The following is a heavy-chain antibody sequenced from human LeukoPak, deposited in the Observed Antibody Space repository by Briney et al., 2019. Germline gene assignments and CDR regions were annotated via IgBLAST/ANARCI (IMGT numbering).Heavy chain of an antibody. J-gene: IGHJ4*02. CDR1: GFTFDDYA. V-gene: IGHV3-9*01. D-gene: IGHD6-13*01. CDR2: ISWNSGSI. Sequence: GGSLRLSCAASGFTFDDYAMHWVRQAPGKVLEWVSGISWNSGSIGYADSVKGRFTISRDNAENFLYLQMNSLRAEDTALYYCAKDGSYSSSWYDYWGQGTLVTVSS. CDR3: AKDGSYSSSWYDY.